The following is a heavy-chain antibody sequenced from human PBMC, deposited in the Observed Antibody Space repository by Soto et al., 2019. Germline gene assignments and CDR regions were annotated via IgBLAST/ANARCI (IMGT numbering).Heavy chain of an antibody. CDR2: ISSSSSYI. J-gene: IGHJ3*02. CDR3: AREWEYDISTGRDAFDI. V-gene: IGHV3-21*01. Sequence: GGSLRLSCAASGFAFSSYSMNWVRQAPGKGLEWVSSISSSSSYIYYADSVKGRFTISRDNAKNSLYLQMNSLRAEDTAVYYCAREWEYDISTGRDAFDIWGQGTMVTVSS. D-gene: IGHD3-9*01. CDR1: GFAFSSYS.